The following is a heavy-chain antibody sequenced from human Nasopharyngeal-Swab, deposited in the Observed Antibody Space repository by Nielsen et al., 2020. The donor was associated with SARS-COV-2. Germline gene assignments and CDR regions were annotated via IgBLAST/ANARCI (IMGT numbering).Heavy chain of an antibody. Sequence: VGTLRLSCAASGFTFGYYGMHWVRQAPGKGLEWVAVISYDGSKKYYVDSVKGRLTISRDNSKNTLCLQMNSLRAEDTAVYYCARDIGHSSGWYSYYSYGMDVWGQGTTVTVSS. CDR2: ISYDGSKK. CDR3: ARDIGHSSGWYSYYSYGMDV. V-gene: IGHV3-30*03. CDR1: GFTFGYYG. D-gene: IGHD6-19*01. J-gene: IGHJ6*02.